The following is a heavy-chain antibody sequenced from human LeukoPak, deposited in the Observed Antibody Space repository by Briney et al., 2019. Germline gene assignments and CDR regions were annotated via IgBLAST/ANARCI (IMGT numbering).Heavy chain of an antibody. CDR3: AKDAPYYDFWSGYLY. V-gene: IGHV3-23*01. Sequence: QTGGSLRLSCAASGFTFSSYAMSWVRQAPGKGLEWVSAISGSGGSTYYAGSVKGRFTICRDNSKNTLYLQMNSLRAEDTAVYYCAKDAPYYDFWSGYLYWGQGTLVTVSS. D-gene: IGHD3-3*01. CDR1: GFTFSSYA. J-gene: IGHJ4*02. CDR2: ISGSGGST.